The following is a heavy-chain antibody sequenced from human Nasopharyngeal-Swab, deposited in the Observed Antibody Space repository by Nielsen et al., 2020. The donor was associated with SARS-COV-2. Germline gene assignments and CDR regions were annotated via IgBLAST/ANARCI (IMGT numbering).Heavy chain of an antibody. CDR2: IIPIFGTA. CDR3: ARDKGIAVHDAFDI. V-gene: IGHV1-69*13. Sequence: SVKLSCKASGGTFSSYAISWVRQAPGQGLEWMGGIIPIFGTANYAQKFQGRVTITADESTSTAYMELSSLRSEDTAVYYCARDKGIAVHDAFDIWGQGTMVTVSS. CDR1: GGTFSSYA. D-gene: IGHD6-19*01. J-gene: IGHJ3*02.